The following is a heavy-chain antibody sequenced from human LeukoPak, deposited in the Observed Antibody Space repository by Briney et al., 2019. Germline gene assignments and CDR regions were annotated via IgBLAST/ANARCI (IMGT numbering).Heavy chain of an antibody. D-gene: IGHD3-9*01. CDR1: GYTFTGYY. J-gene: IGHJ5*02. CDR3: AREEKYYDILTGYSTDNWFDP. Sequence: ASVKVSCKASGYTFTGYYMHWARQAPGQGLEWMGWINPNSGGTNYAQKFQGRVTMTRDTSISTAYMELSRLRSDDTAVYYCAREEKYYDILTGYSTDNWFDPWGQGTLVTVSS. V-gene: IGHV1-2*02. CDR2: INPNSGGT.